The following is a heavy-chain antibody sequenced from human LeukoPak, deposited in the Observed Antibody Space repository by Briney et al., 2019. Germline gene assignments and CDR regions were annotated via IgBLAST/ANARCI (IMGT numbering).Heavy chain of an antibody. D-gene: IGHD2-15*01. CDR1: GGSFSGYY. CDR3: ARDPIFTGYCSGGSCYDSDY. V-gene: IGHV4-34*01. J-gene: IGHJ4*02. CDR2: INHSGST. Sequence: SETLSLTCAVYGGSFSGYYWSWIRQPPGKGLEWIGEINHSGSTNYNPSLKSRVTISVDTSKNQFSLKLSSVTAADTAVYYCARDPIFTGYCSGGSCYDSDYWGQGTLVTVSS.